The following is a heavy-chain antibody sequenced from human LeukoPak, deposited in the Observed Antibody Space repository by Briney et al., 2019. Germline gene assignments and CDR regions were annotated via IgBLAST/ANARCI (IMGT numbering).Heavy chain of an antibody. Sequence: GESLKISCKGSGYSFTSYWIGWVRQMPGKGLEWMGIIYPGDSDTRYSPSFQGQVTISADKSISTAYLQWSSLRAEDTAVYYCARDKIVGATTPRDAFDIWGQGTMVTVSS. V-gene: IGHV5-51*01. J-gene: IGHJ3*02. CDR1: GYSFTSYW. CDR3: ARDKIVGATTPRDAFDI. CDR2: IYPGDSDT. D-gene: IGHD1-26*01.